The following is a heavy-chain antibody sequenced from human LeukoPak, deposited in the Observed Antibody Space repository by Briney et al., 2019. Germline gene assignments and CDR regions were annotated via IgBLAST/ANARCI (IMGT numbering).Heavy chain of an antibody. Sequence: PSETLSLTCTVSGGSITSNSYYWGWIRQPPGKGLEWIGSIYYSGSTYYNPSLKRRVTISIDTSKNQFSLKLSSVTAADTAMYYCARERREQLLPPYTRSVTYFDYWGQGTLVTVSS. CDR3: ARERREQLLPPYTRSVTYFDY. J-gene: IGHJ4*02. V-gene: IGHV4-39*07. D-gene: IGHD2-2*01. CDR1: GGSITSNSYY. CDR2: IYYSGST.